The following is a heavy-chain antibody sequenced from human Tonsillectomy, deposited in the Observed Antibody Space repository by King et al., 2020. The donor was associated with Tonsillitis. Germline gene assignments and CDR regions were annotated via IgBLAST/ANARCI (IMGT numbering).Heavy chain of an antibody. Sequence: VQLVESGGGLIKPGGSLRLYCAASGFTFSNAWMSWVRQAPGKGLEWVGRIKSKTDGGTTDYAAPVKGRFTISRDDSKNTVYLQMNSLKTEDTAVYYCPTSAPATGIAVAQGDYWGQGTLVTVSS. CDR3: PTSAPATGIAVAQGDY. CDR1: GFTFSNAW. D-gene: IGHD6-19*01. J-gene: IGHJ4*02. CDR2: IKSKTDGGTT. V-gene: IGHV3-15*01.